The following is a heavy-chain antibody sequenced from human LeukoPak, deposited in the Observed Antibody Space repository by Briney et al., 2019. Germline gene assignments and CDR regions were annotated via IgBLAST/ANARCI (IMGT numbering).Heavy chain of an antibody. CDR3: VKSGGYGLIDY. D-gene: IGHD1-26*01. CDR1: GASISGSGYY. CDR2: IYYTGST. J-gene: IGHJ4*02. Sequence: PSETLSLTCAVSGASISGSGYYLGWIRQPPGKGLEWIGNIYYTGSTYYNASLQSRVTISIDTSENQFSLRLNSVTAADTAMYYCVKSGGYGLIDYWGQGTLVTVSS. V-gene: IGHV4-39*01.